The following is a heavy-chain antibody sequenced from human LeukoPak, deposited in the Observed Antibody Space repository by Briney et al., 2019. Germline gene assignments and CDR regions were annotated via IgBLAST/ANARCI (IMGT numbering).Heavy chain of an antibody. D-gene: IGHD6-19*01. V-gene: IGHV3-7*01. J-gene: IGHJ4*02. CDR1: GFTFSGYW. Sequence: TGGSLRLSCAASGFTFSGYWMSWVRQAPGKGLEWVANIKQDGSEKYYVDSVKGRFTISRDNAKNSLYLQMNSLRAEDTAVYYCARDLGSSGWYYGYWGQGTLVTVSS. CDR2: IKQDGSEK. CDR3: ARDLGSSGWYYGY.